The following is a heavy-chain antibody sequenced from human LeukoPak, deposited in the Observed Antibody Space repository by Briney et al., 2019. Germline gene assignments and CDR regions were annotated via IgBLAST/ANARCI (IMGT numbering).Heavy chain of an antibody. CDR1: GFTFSSYG. D-gene: IGHD6-13*01. J-gene: IGHJ4*02. CDR2: IWYDGSNK. Sequence: HTGGSLRLSCAASGFTFSSYGMPWVRQAPGKGLEWVAVIWYDGSNKYYADSVKGRFTISRDNSKNTLYLQMNSLRAEDTAVYYCARVSAAGTNDNIDYWGQGTLVTVSS. V-gene: IGHV3-33*01. CDR3: ARVSAAGTNDNIDY.